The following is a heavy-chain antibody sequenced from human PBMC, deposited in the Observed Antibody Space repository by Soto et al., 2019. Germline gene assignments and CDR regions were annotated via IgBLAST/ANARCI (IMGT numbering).Heavy chain of an antibody. Sequence: GGSLRLSCAASGFTFSSYAMSWVRQAPGKGLEWVSAISGSGGSTYYADSVKGRFTISRDNSKNTLYLQMNSLRAEDTAVYYCAISPGDYGDYASRSWGQGTLVTVSS. V-gene: IGHV3-23*01. J-gene: IGHJ5*02. CDR2: ISGSGGST. CDR3: AISPGDYGDYASRS. CDR1: GFTFSSYA. D-gene: IGHD4-17*01.